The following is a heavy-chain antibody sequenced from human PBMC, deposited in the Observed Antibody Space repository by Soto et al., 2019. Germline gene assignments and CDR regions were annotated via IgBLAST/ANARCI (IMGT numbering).Heavy chain of an antibody. V-gene: IGHV3-30-3*01. CDR1: GITFSSYA. D-gene: IGHD3-16*01. J-gene: IGHJ6*02. CDR2: ISNDGSNK. CDR3: ARDMDEVLGAMDV. Sequence: QVQLVESGGGVVQPGRSLRLACAASGITFSSYAMHWVRQAPGKGLEWVAVISNDGSNKNYADSVKGRFTISRDNSEKTLYLQMNSLRTEDTAVFYCARDMDEVLGAMDVWGQGTTVTVSS.